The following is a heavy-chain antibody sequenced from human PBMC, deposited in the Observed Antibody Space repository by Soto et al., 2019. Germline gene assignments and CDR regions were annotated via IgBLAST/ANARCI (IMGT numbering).Heavy chain of an antibody. D-gene: IGHD3-22*01. Sequence: SVTLSLTCTFTCGTVRTYYCSWIRQPPGKGLEWIAYIYYSGSTSYNPSLKSRVTIPVDTSKNQFSLKLSSVTAADTAVYYCARTYDDSGPNSGGYGFDIWGQGTMVT. V-gene: IGHV4-59*02. CDR3: ARTYDDSGPNSGGYGFDI. CDR2: IYYSGST. CDR1: CGTVRTYY. J-gene: IGHJ3*02.